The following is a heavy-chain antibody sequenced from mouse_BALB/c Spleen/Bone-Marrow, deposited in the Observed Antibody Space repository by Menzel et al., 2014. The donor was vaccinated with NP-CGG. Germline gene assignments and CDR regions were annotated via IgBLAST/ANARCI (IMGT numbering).Heavy chain of an antibody. D-gene: IGHD2-2*01. V-gene: IGHV1S81*02. CDR3: AREGGYDGFAY. CDR2: INPSNGRA. Sequence: VQLQQSGAELVKPGASVKLSCTASGYTFTSYWMHWVKQRPGQGLEWIGEINPSNGRANYNEKFRSKATLTVDRSSNTAYMQLSSLTSEDSAVYYCAREGGYDGFAYWGQGTLVTVSA. J-gene: IGHJ3*01. CDR1: GYTFTSYW.